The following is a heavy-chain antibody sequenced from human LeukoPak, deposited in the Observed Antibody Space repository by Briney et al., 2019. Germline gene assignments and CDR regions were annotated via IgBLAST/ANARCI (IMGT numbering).Heavy chain of an antibody. D-gene: IGHD3-22*01. J-gene: IGHJ4*02. V-gene: IGHV3-66*01. CDR3: ARDGLYYYDSSGYYYGY. CDR2: IYSGGSA. CDR1: GFNFKTYG. Sequence: GGSLRLSCTASGFNFKTYGMNWVRQAPGKGLEWVSVIYSGGSAYYADSVKGRFTISRDNSKNTLYLQMNSLRAEDTAVYYCARDGLYYYDSSGYYYGYWGQGTLVTVSS.